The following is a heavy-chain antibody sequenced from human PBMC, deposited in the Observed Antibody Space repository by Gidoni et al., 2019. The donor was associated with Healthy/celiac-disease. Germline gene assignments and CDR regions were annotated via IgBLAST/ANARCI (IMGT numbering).Heavy chain of an antibody. CDR1: GFPFSRYA. CDR2: ISGSGGST. Sequence: EVQLLESGGGLVQPGGSLRLSCAASGFPFSRYAMSWVRQAPGKGLEWVSAISGSGGSTYYADSVKGRFTISRDNSKNTLYLQMNSLRAEDTAVYYCAKDNIYYYGSGRRGTWGQGTLVTVSS. D-gene: IGHD3-10*01. J-gene: IGHJ4*02. V-gene: IGHV3-23*01. CDR3: AKDNIYYYGSGRRGT.